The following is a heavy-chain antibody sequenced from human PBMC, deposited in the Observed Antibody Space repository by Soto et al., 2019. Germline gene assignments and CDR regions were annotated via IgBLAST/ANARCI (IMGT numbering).Heavy chain of an antibody. CDR3: ARSLWPNILRTYYYMDV. V-gene: IGHV4-61*01. CDR1: GGSVSSGNYY. D-gene: IGHD3-9*01. CDR2: IFHTGTT. J-gene: IGHJ6*03. Sequence: SETLSLTCTVSGGSVSSGNYYWSWIRQPPGKGLEWIGYIFHTGTTNYNPSLKSRVTISVDTSKNQFSLKLSSVTAADTAVYYCARSLWPNILRTYYYMDVWGKGTTVTVSS.